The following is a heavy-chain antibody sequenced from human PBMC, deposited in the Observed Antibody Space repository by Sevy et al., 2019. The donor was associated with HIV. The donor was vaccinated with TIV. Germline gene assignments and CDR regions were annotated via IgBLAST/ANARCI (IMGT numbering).Heavy chain of an antibody. CDR3: ERDLVVTAADSAFDI. Sequence: GGSLRLSCAASGFTFSSYAMHWVRQAPGKGLEWVAVISYDGSNKYYADSVKGRFTISRDNSKNTLYLQMNSLRAEDTAVYYCERDLVVTAADSAFDIWGQGTMVTVSS. V-gene: IGHV3-30-3*01. J-gene: IGHJ3*02. CDR1: GFTFSSYA. D-gene: IGHD2-21*02. CDR2: ISYDGSNK.